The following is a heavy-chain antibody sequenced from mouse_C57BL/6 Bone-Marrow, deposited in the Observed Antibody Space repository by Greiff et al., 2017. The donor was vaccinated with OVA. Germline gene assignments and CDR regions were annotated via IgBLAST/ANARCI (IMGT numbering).Heavy chain of an antibody. CDR2: ISSGGSYT. V-gene: IGHV5-6*02. CDR3: ARRVYYFDY. CDR1: GFTFSSYG. J-gene: IGHJ2*01. Sequence: EVKVVESGGDLVKPGGSLKLSCAASGFTFSSYGMSWVRQTPDKRLEWVATISSGGSYTYYPDSVKGRFTISRDNAKNTLYLQMSSLKAEDTAMYCCARRVYYFDYWGQGTTLTVSS.